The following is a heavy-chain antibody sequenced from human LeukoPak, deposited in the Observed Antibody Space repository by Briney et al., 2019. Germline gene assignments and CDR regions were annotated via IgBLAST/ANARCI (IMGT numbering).Heavy chain of an antibody. J-gene: IGHJ4*02. D-gene: IGHD4-17*01. CDR2: ISSSSSYI. Sequence: GGSLRLSCAASGFTFSSYRMNWVRQAPGKGLEWVSSISSSSSYIYYADSVKGRFTVSRDHAKDSLYLQMNSLRAEDTAVYFCARGLTDYGGNPGSVYYSDYWGQGTLVTVSS. CDR1: GFTFSSYR. CDR3: ARGLTDYGGNPGSVYYSDY. V-gene: IGHV3-21*01.